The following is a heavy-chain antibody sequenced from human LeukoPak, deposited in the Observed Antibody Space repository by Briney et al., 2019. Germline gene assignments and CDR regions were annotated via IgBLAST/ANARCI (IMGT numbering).Heavy chain of an antibody. D-gene: IGHD1-26*01. V-gene: IGHV4-4*07. CDR1: GGSTSSYY. CDR3: ARAVPSGSPYYMDV. Sequence: SETLSLTCTVSGGSTSSYYWSWIRQPAGKGLEWIGRIYTSGSTNYNPSLKSRVTMSVDTSKNQFSLKLSSVTAADTAVYFCARAVPSGSPYYMDVWGKGTTVTVSS. CDR2: IYTSGST. J-gene: IGHJ6*03.